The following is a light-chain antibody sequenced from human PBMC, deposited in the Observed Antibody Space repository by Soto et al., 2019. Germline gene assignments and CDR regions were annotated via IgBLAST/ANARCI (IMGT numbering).Light chain of an antibody. CDR3: QQYYSYPLT. J-gene: IGKJ4*01. Sequence: AIRMTQSPSSLSASTGDRVTITCRASQGISSYLSWHQQKPGKAPKLLIYAASTLQSGVPSRFSGSGSGTDFTLTISCLQSEDFATYYCQQYYSYPLTFGGGTKVDI. CDR2: AAS. V-gene: IGKV1-8*01. CDR1: QGISSY.